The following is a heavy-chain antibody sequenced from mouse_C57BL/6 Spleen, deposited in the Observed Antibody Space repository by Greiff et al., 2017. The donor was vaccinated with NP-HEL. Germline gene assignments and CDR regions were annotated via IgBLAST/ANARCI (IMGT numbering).Heavy chain of an antibody. CDR2: IYPGDGGT. D-gene: IGHD2-3*01. CDR1: GYAFSSSW. CDR3: ASYEGYYGCDY. Sequence: QVQLQQSGPELVKPGASVKISCKASGYAFSSSWMNWVKQRPGKGLEWIGRIYPGDGGTNYNGKFKGKATLTADKSSSTAYMQLSSLTSEDSAVYFCASYEGYYGCDYWGQGTTRTVSS. J-gene: IGHJ2*01. V-gene: IGHV1-82*01.